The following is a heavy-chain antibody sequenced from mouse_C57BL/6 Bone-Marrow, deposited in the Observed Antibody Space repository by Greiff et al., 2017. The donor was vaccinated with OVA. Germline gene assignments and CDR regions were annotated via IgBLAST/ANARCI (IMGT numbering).Heavy chain of an antibody. J-gene: IGHJ2*01. Sequence: EVKLVESGGGLVKPGGSLKLSCAASGFTFSSYAMSWVRQTPEKRLEWVATISDGGSYTYYPDNVKGRFTISRDNAKNNLYLQMSHLKSEDTAMYYCARDGGYYGFYFDYWGQGTTLTVSS. CDR2: ISDGGSYT. CDR3: ARDGGYYGFYFDY. CDR1: GFTFSSYA. D-gene: IGHD1-1*01. V-gene: IGHV5-4*01.